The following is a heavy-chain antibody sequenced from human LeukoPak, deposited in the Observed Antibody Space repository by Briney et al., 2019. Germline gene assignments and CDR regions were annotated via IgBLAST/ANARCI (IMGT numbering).Heavy chain of an antibody. Sequence: SVKVSCKASGGTFSSYAISWVRQAPGQGLEWMGGIIPIFGTANYAQKFQGRVTITADESTSTAYMELSSLRSEDTAVYYCARERRFLEWLGTRTTDAFDIWGQGTMVTVSS. CDR1: GGTFSSYA. CDR3: ARERRFLEWLGTRTTDAFDI. D-gene: IGHD3-3*01. V-gene: IGHV1-69*13. CDR2: IIPIFGTA. J-gene: IGHJ3*02.